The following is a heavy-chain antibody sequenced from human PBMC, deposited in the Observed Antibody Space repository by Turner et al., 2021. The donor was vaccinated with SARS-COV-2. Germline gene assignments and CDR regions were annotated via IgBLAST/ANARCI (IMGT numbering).Heavy chain of an antibody. D-gene: IGHD6-13*01. CDR2: IDTDGSTT. CDR3: ATSRSFDY. J-gene: IGHJ4*02. Sequence: EVQLVESGGGIVQPGGSVRLSCAASGFTFSSYWMHWVRQAPGQGLMWVSRIDTDGSTTSYADSVKGRFTISRDNAKNTLYLQMNSLRAEDTAVYYCATSRSFDYWGQGTLVTVSS. V-gene: IGHV3-74*01. CDR1: GFTFSSYW.